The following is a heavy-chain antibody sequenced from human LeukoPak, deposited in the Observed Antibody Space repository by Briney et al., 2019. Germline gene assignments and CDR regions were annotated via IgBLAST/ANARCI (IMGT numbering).Heavy chain of an antibody. V-gene: IGHV4-61*01. D-gene: IGHD2-15*01. Sequence: SETLSLTCNVSGGSITTRSYYWSWIRQPPGKGLEWIGYIYYSGSTNYNPSLKSRVTISVDTSKNQFSLKLSSVTAADTAVYYCARDGKSGTYYYYMDVWGKGTTVTVSS. J-gene: IGHJ6*03. CDR2: IYYSGST. CDR3: ARDGKSGTYYYYMDV. CDR1: GGSITTRSYY.